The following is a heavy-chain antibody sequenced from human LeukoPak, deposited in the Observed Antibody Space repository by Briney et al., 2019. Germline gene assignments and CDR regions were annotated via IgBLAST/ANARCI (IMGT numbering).Heavy chain of an antibody. V-gene: IGHV4-61*02. D-gene: IGHD3-16*02. Sequence: SETLSLTCTVSGGSISSGSYYWTWIRQPAGKGLEWIGRMYTSGSTNYNPSLKSRVTISVDTSKNQFSLKLSSVTAADTAVYYCARGRRDYVWGSYRSFDYWGQGTLVTVSS. CDR3: ARGRRDYVWGSYRSFDY. J-gene: IGHJ4*02. CDR2: MYTSGST. CDR1: GGSISSGSYY.